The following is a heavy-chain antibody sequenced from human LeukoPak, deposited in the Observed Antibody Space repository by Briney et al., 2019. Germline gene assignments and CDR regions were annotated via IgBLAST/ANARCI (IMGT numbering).Heavy chain of an antibody. CDR3: ARGSWIRLQRSDAFDI. CDR1: GGSISSYY. Sequence: SETLSLTCTVPGGSISSYYWSWIRQPPGKGLEWIGYIYYSGSTNYNPSLKSRVTISVDTSKNQFSLKLSSVTAADTAVYYCARGSWIRLQRSDAFDIWGQGTMVTVSS. CDR2: IYYSGST. V-gene: IGHV4-59*01. D-gene: IGHD5-18*01. J-gene: IGHJ3*02.